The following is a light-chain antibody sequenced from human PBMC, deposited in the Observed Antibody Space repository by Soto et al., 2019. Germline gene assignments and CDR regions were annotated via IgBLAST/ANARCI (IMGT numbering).Light chain of an antibody. CDR2: AAS. CDR1: QGISHF. CDR3: QKYNTVPRT. J-gene: IGKJ1*01. V-gene: IGKV1-27*01. Sequence: DIQMTQSPSSLSASVGDRVTITCRASQGISHFLAWYQQKPGKVTKLLIYAASILQSGVPPRFSGSGSGTDFTLTINSLQPEDVATYYCQKYNTVPRTFGQGTKVDIK.